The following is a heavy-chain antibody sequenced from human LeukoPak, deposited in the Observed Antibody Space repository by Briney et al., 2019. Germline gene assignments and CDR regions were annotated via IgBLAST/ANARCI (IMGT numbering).Heavy chain of an antibody. D-gene: IGHD4-17*01. V-gene: IGHV4-34*01. CDR2: INHSGST. CDR1: GGSFSAYY. CDR3: ARGVLGASVTAVTSWNY. Sequence: SETLSLTCAVYGGSFSAYYWSWIRQPPGKGLEWIGEINHSGSTNYNPSLKSRVTISVDTSKNQFSLGLSSVTAADTAVYYCARGVLGASVTAVTSWNYWGQGTLVTVSS. J-gene: IGHJ4*02.